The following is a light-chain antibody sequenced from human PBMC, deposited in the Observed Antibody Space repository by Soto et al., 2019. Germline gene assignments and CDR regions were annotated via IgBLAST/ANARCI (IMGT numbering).Light chain of an antibody. J-gene: IGKJ5*01. CDR3: QQSFSTLWT. Sequence: IRVTQSPSALSASVGDRVTITCRASQNINNYLNWYQQKPGKAPKLLIYAASSLQGGVPSRFSGSGSGSDFTLTISSLQPEDFATYYCQQSFSTLWTFGQGTRLEIK. CDR2: AAS. V-gene: IGKV1-39*01. CDR1: QNINNY.